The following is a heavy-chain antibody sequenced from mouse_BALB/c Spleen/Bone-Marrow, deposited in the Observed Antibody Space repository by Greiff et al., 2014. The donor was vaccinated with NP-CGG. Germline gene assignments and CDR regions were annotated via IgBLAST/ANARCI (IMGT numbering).Heavy chain of an antibody. D-gene: IGHD3-3*01. CDR2: ISSGSRTV. V-gene: IGHV5-17*02. J-gene: IGHJ2*01. Sequence: EVKLVESGGGLVQPGGSRKLSCAASGFTFSSFGMHWVRQAPEKGLEWVAYISSGSRTVFYADTVKGRFTISRDNPKNTLFLQMTSLRSEDTAMYYFTRSRGNWDDFDYWGQGTTLPVSS. CDR1: GFTFSSFG. CDR3: TRSRGNWDDFDY.